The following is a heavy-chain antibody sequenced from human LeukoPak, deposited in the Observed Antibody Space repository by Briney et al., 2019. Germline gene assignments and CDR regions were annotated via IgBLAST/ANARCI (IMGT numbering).Heavy chain of an antibody. J-gene: IGHJ4*02. CDR2: ISAYNGNP. D-gene: IGHD5-18*01. CDR3: ARDPLDTAMADFDY. CDR1: GYTFTSYG. V-gene: IGHV1-18*01. Sequence: GDSVTVSCTASGYTFTSYGISWVRQAPGQGLEWMGWISAYNGNPNYAQKLQARVTMTTDTSTSTAYMDLRSLISDDTAVYYGARDPLDTAMADFDYWGQGTLVTVSS.